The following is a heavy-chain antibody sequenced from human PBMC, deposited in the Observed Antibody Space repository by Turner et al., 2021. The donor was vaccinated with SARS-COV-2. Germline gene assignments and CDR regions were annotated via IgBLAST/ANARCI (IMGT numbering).Heavy chain of an antibody. CDR2: FTWNSGSI. CDR1: GFTFDDYA. Sequence: EVQLVGSGGGLVQPGRSLRLSCAASGFTFDDYAMHWVRTASGKGLVWVSGFTWNSGSIGYADSVKCRFTISRDKAKNSLYLKIDSLRAEDTALYYCAKGIAARSFYYYGMDVWGQGTTVTVS. CDR3: AKGIAARSFYYYGMDV. V-gene: IGHV3-9*01. J-gene: IGHJ6*02. D-gene: IGHD6-6*01.